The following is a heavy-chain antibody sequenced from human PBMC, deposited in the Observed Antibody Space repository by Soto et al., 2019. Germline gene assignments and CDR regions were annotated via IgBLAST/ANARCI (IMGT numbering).Heavy chain of an antibody. D-gene: IGHD6-19*01. CDR2: ISAYNGNT. CDR3: ARDMGLAVAGNVGY. CDR1: GYTFTSYG. V-gene: IGHV1-18*01. Sequence: EASVKVSCKASGYTFTSYGISWVRQAPGQGLEWMGWISAYNGNTNYAQKLQGRVTMTTDTSTSTAYMELRSLRSDDTAVYYCARDMGLAVAGNVGYWGQGTLVTVYS. J-gene: IGHJ4*02.